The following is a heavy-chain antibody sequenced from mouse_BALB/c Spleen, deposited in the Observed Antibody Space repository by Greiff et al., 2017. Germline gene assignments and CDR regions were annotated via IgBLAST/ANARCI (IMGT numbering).Heavy chain of an antibody. J-gene: IGHJ2*01. D-gene: IGHD1-1*01. V-gene: IGHV5-12-1*01. CDR2: ISSGGGST. Sequence: EVKLVESGGGLVKPGGSLKLSCAASGFAFSSYDMSWVRQTPEKRLEWVAYISSGGGSTYYPDTVKGRFTISRDNAKNTLYLQMSSLKSEDTAMYYCAILLRYYFDYWGQGTTLTVSS. CDR3: AILLRYYFDY. CDR1: GFAFSSYD.